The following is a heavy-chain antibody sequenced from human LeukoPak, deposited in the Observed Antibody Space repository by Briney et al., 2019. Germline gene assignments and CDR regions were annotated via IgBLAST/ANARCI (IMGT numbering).Heavy chain of an antibody. CDR2: IYPGDSDT. V-gene: IGHV5-51*01. Sequence: GESLKISCKGSGYSFTNYWIGWVRQMPGKGLEWMGIIYPGDSDTRYSPSFQGQVTISADKSTSTAYLQWSSLKASDTAMYYCARRRGGYYDSSGYYSQFDYWGQGTLVTVSS. CDR1: GYSFTNYW. CDR3: ARRRGGYYDSSGYYSQFDY. D-gene: IGHD3-22*01. J-gene: IGHJ4*02.